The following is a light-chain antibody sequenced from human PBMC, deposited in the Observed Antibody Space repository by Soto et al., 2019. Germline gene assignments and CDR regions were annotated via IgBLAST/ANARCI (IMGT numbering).Light chain of an antibody. J-gene: IGKJ5*01. CDR1: QSVSSN. CDR3: QQHNNWPPIT. V-gene: IGKV3-15*01. Sequence: ETVMTQSPATLSVAPGERATLSCRASQSVSSNLAWYQQKPGQAPRLLIYGASTRATGIPARFSGSGSGTEFTLTISSLQSEDVAVYYCQQHNNWPPITFGQGTRLEIK. CDR2: GAS.